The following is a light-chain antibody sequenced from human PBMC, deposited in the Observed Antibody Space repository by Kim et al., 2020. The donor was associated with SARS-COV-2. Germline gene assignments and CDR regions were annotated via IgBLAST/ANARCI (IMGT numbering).Light chain of an antibody. CDR2: WTS. Sequence: ATINCNSRPLVLYSSNNKSFLTWYPQNPGQPPKLLICWTSTRDSGVPDGFSGSGSGTDFTLALSSLQAGDVAVYYCQQYCSSPYTFGQGTKLEF. CDR1: PLVLYSSNNKSF. CDR3: QQYCSSPYT. V-gene: IGKV4-1*01. J-gene: IGKJ2*01.